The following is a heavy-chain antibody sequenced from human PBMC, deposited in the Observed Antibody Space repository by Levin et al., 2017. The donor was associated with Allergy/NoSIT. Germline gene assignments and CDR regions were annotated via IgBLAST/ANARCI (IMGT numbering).Heavy chain of an antibody. Sequence: KISCKASGGTFSSYAISWVRQAPGQGLEWMGRIIPILGIANYAQKFQGRVTITADKSTSTAYMELSSLRSEDTAVYYCARGGCSSTSCYPPDYWGQGTLVTVSS. V-gene: IGHV1-69*04. J-gene: IGHJ4*02. D-gene: IGHD2-2*01. CDR1: GGTFSSYA. CDR3: ARGGCSSTSCYPPDY. CDR2: IIPILGIA.